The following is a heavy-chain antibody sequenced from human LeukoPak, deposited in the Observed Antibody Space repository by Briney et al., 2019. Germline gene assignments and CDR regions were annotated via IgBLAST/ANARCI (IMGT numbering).Heavy chain of an antibody. V-gene: IGHV4-39*01. J-gene: IGHJ4*02. CDR2: IYYSGDS. CDR1: GGSISSSNYY. Sequence: PSETLSLTCTVSGGSISSSNYYWGWIRQPPGKGLEWIGTIYYSGDSYYNPSLKSRASISVDTSKNRFSLNLNSVTAADTAVYFCARHENIIMVPTAHAFDYWGQGALVTVS. D-gene: IGHD2/OR15-2a*01. CDR3: ARHENIIMVPTAHAFDY.